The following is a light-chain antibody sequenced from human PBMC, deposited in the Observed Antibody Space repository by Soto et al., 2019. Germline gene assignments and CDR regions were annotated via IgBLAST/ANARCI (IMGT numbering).Light chain of an antibody. V-gene: IGKV1-27*01. CDR1: QGISSS. CDR2: AAS. Sequence: DIQMTQSPSSLSASVGDRVTITCRASQGISSSLAWVQQKPGKVPKLLIYAASTLQSGVPSRFSGSGSGTDFTLTISSLQPEDVATYYCQKYNSAPWTFGQGTRVEIK. J-gene: IGKJ1*01. CDR3: QKYNSAPWT.